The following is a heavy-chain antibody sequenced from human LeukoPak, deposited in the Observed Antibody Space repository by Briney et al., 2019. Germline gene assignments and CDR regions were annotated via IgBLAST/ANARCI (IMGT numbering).Heavy chain of an antibody. CDR3: AKAPLSYDSSGPSDY. CDR2: ISGNGVST. CDR1: GFTFSSYA. Sequence: GGSLRLSCATSGFTFSSYAMSWVRPAPGKGLEWVSAISGNGVSTYYADSVKGRFTISRDNSKNTLYLQMNSLRAEDTAVYYCAKAPLSYDSSGPSDYWGQGTLVTVSS. D-gene: IGHD3-22*01. V-gene: IGHV3-23*01. J-gene: IGHJ4*02.